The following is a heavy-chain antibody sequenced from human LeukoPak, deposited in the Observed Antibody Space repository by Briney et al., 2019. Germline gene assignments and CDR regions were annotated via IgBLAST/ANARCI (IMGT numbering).Heavy chain of an antibody. CDR2: INHSGST. CDR1: GGSFSGYY. D-gene: IGHD6-19*01. J-gene: IGHJ6*03. CDR3: ARGAQQWNYYYYYMDV. Sequence: PSETLSLTCAVYGGSFSGYYWSWIRQPPGKGLEWIGEINHSGSTNYNPSLKSRVTISVDTPKEQFSLKLRSVTAADTAVFYCARGAQQWNYYYYYMDVWGKGTTVTVSS. V-gene: IGHV4-34*01.